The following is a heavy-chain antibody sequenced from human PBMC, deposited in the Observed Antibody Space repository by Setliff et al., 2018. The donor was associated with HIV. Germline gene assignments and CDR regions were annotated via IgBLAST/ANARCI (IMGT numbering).Heavy chain of an antibody. CDR3: ALGSSGYPFDH. CDR1: GGSISSSSYY. D-gene: IGHD3-22*01. Sequence: SSETLSLTCTVSGGSISSSSYYWGWIRQSPGKGLEWIGNIYYSGRTDYNPSLKSRVTISVDTSKEQFSLKLSSVTAADTAMYYCALGSSGYPFDHWGQGTLVTVSS. V-gene: IGHV4-39*07. J-gene: IGHJ4*02. CDR2: IYYSGRT.